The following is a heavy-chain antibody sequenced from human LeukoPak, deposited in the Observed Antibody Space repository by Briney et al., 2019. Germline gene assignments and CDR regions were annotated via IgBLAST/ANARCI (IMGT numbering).Heavy chain of an antibody. D-gene: IGHD1-26*01. CDR3: TRDSGTYNWFDP. CDR2: SRNKANSYTT. V-gene: IGHV3-72*01. J-gene: IGHJ5*02. CDR1: GFTFSDHY. Sequence: GGSLRLSCAASGFTFSDHYMDWVRQAPGKGLEWVARSRNKANSYTTAYAATVKGRFTISRDDSKRSLYLQMNSLKTEDTALYYCTRDSGTYNWFDPWGQGTLVTVSS.